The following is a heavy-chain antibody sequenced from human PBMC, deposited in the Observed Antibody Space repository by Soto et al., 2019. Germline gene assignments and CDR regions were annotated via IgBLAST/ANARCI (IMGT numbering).Heavy chain of an antibody. CDR1: GGSISSYY. D-gene: IGHD6-19*01. CDR3: ESAGWYFDY. J-gene: IGHJ4*02. CDR2: IYYSGST. Sequence: SETLSLTCTVSGGSISSYYWSWSRQPQGKGLEWIGYIYYSGSTNYNPSLKSRVTISVDTSKNQFSLKLSSVTAADTAVYYCESAGWYFDYWGQGTLVTVSS. V-gene: IGHV4-59*01.